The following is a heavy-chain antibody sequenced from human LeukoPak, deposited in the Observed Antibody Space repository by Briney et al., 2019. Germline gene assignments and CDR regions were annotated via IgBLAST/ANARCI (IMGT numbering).Heavy chain of an antibody. CDR2: VHYRGST. Sequence: SETLSLSCTVSGASISNSAYYWLWIRQPPGEGLECIGTVHYRGSTFYNPSLKSRVTMSVDTYRAQFFLRLSPVTAADTAIYYCASRPADTTWYGVFDYWSQGTLVTVSS. D-gene: IGHD3-10*01. CDR3: ASRPADTTWYGVFDY. V-gene: IGHV4-39*07. CDR1: GASISNSAYY. J-gene: IGHJ4*02.